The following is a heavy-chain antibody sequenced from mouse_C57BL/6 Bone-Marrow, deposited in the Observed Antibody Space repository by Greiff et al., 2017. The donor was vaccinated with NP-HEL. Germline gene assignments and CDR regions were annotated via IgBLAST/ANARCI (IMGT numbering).Heavy chain of an antibody. Sequence: VHVKQSGAELVRPGASVKLSCTASGFNIKDDYMHWVKQRPEQGLEWIGWIDPENGDTEYASKFQGKATITADTSSNTAYLQLSSLTSEDTAVYYCTTPYYSNYEFAYWGQGTLVTVSA. CDR1: GFNIKDDY. V-gene: IGHV14-4*01. D-gene: IGHD2-5*01. J-gene: IGHJ3*01. CDR3: TTPYYSNYEFAY. CDR2: IDPENGDT.